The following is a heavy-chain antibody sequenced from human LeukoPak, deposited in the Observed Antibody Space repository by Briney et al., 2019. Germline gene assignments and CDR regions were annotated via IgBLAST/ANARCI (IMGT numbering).Heavy chain of an antibody. D-gene: IGHD3-9*01. CDR3: ASVLRYFDWLLPHRAFEI. Sequence: SVKVSCKASGGTFSSYAISWVRQTPGQGLEWMGGIIPIFGTANYAQKFQGRVTITTDESTSTAYMELSSLRSEDTAVYYCASVLRYFDWLLPHRAFEIWGQGTMVTVSS. V-gene: IGHV1-69*05. CDR2: IIPIFGTA. CDR1: GGTFSSYA. J-gene: IGHJ3*02.